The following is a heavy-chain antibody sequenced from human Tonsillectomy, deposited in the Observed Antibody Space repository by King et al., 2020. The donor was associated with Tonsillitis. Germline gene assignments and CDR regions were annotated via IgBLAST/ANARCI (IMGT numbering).Heavy chain of an antibody. CDR2: IYYIGTT. D-gene: IGHD2-15*01. Sequence: VQLQESGPGLVKASETLSLTCSVSGDSVSSYYWSWIRQTPDKGLEWIGYIYYIGTTNYSPALKSRVTVSVDTSKNQVFLRLTSVTAADTAMYYCARGRRPVCSGGGCYLSPFDSWGQGTLVAVSS. CDR3: ARGRRPVCSGGGCYLSPFDS. CDR1: GDSVSSYY. J-gene: IGHJ4*02. V-gene: IGHV4-59*02.